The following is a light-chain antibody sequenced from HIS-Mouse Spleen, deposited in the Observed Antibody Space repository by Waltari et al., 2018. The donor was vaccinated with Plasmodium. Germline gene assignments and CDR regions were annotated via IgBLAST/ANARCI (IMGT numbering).Light chain of an antibody. CDR2: RDS. CDR1: NIGSKN. V-gene: IGLV3-9*01. CDR3: QVWDSSTV. Sequence: SYELTQPLSVSVALGQTARITCGGNNIGSKNVHWYQQKPGQAPLLVIYRDSNRPSGIPGRFSGSNSGNTATLTISRAQAGDEADYYCQVWDSSTVFGGGTKLTVL. J-gene: IGLJ2*01.